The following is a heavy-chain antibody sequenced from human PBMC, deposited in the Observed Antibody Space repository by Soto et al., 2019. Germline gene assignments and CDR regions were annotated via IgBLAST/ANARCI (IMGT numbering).Heavy chain of an antibody. CDR1: GFTFSTYG. Sequence: QVQLVESGGGVVQPGRSLRLSCAASGFTFSTYGIHWVRQAPGKGLEWVAVIWYDGSIKYYADSVKGRFTISRDNSKDPLYLQLNSLRAEDTAVYYCARSVGPYDYWGQGTLVTVSS. CDR3: ARSVGPYDY. J-gene: IGHJ4*02. V-gene: IGHV3-33*01. CDR2: IWYDGSIK.